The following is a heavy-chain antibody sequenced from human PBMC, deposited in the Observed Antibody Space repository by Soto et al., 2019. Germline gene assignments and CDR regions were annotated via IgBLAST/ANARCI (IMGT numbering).Heavy chain of an antibody. CDR1: GFTFSRYG. Sequence: DVQLVQSGGGRVNPGGSLRVSCAASGFTFSRYGFHWVRQAPGKGLEWVSSISSPSGEAFYADSVRGRFTISRDNAKSSLYLQMDSLRVEGSALYYCARGGWYQLSLGGYWGQGILVTVSS. J-gene: IGHJ4*02. CDR2: ISSPSGEA. V-gene: IGHV3-21*03. CDR3: ARGGWYQLSLGGY. D-gene: IGHD1-1*01.